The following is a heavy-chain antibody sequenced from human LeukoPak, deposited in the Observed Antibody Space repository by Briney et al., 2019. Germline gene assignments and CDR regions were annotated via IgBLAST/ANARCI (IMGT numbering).Heavy chain of an antibody. CDR3: AKRHSSGFHVEDYFDY. Sequence: GGSLRLSCAASGFTFSSYAMHWIRQAPGKGLEWVALISKDGTSTYYGDSVKGRFTISRENSNNTLFLQMTSVRPEDTARYYCAKRHSSGFHVEDYFDYWGQGAQVTVSS. CDR2: ISKDGTST. CDR1: GFTFSSYA. J-gene: IGHJ4*02. D-gene: IGHD6-19*01. V-gene: IGHV3-30*18.